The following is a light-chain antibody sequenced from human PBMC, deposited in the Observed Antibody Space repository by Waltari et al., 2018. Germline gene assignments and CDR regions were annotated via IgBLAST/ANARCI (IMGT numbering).Light chain of an antibody. CDR3: AAWDDSLNGYV. V-gene: IGLV1-44*01. CDR1: SSNIASNT. J-gene: IGLJ1*01. CDR2: SNN. Sequence: QSVLTQPPSASGTPGQRVSISCSGSSSNIASNTVNWYQQVPGTAPKLLIYSNNERPSGVPDRFSGSKSGTSASLAISGLQSEDEADYDCAAWDDSLNGYVFGTATKVTVL.